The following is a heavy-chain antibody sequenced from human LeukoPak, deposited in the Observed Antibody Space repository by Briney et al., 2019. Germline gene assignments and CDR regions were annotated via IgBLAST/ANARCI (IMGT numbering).Heavy chain of an antibody. CDR3: ARDGDSSGYYAAFDI. Sequence: GGSLRLSCAASGFTFSSYAMHWVRQAPGKGLEWVAVISYDGSNKYYADSVKGRFTISRDNAKSSLYLQMNSLRDEDTAVYYCARDGDSSGYYAAFDIWGQGTMVTVSS. CDR2: ISYDGSNK. CDR1: GFTFSSYA. V-gene: IGHV3-30-3*01. J-gene: IGHJ3*02. D-gene: IGHD3-22*01.